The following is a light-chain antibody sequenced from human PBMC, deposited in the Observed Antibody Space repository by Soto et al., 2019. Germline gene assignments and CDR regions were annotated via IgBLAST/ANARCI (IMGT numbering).Light chain of an antibody. V-gene: IGLV2-14*01. CDR3: SSYTTSNTRQIV. Sequence: QSVLTQPASVSGSPGQSITISCTGTNSDVGGYNYVSWYQQHPGKAPKFMIYDVSSRPSGVSDRFSGSKSGNTASLTISGLQAEDEADDYCSSYTTSNTRQIVFGTGTKVTVL. CDR1: NSDVGGYNY. J-gene: IGLJ1*01. CDR2: DVS.